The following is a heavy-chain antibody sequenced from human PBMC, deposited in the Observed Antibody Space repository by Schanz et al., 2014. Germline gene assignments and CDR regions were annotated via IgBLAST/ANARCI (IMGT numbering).Heavy chain of an antibody. D-gene: IGHD2-8*02. V-gene: IGHV3-23*01. J-gene: IGHJ4*02. CDR3: AKFLESCPGGRCSRGYFDY. CDR1: GFTFTNYA. CDR2: ISDSGDTA. Sequence: DVQLLESGGGLVQPGGSLRLSCAASGFTFTNYAMSWVRQAPGKGLEWVSLISDSGDTAYYADSVKGRFTISRDNFKGALYLQMSSLRAEDTAVYYCAKFLESCPGGRCSRGYFDYWGQGTLVTVSS.